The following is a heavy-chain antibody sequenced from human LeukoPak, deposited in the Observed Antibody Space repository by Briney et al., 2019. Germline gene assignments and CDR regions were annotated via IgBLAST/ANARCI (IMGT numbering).Heavy chain of an antibody. D-gene: IGHD2-15*01. J-gene: IGHJ5*02. Sequence: GASVKVSCKASGGTFSSYAISWVRQAPGQGLEWMGRIIPIFGTANYAQKFQGRVTITTDESTSTAYMELSGLRSEDTAVYYCARGENRGYCSGGSCYLNWFDPWGQGTLVTVSS. CDR2: IIPIFGTA. CDR1: GGTFSSYA. V-gene: IGHV1-69*05. CDR3: ARGENRGYCSGGSCYLNWFDP.